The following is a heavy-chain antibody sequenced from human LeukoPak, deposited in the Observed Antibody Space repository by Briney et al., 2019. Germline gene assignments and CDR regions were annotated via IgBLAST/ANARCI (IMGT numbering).Heavy chain of an antibody. CDR2: IYYSGGT. Sequence: SETLSLTCTVSGGSVSSGSYYWSWIRQPPGKGLEWIGYIYYSGGTNYNPSLKSRVTISVDTSKNQFSLKLSSVTAADTAVYYCARASSYYYDSSGSNWFDPWGQGTLVTVFS. V-gene: IGHV4-61*01. D-gene: IGHD3-22*01. CDR1: GGSVSSGSYY. J-gene: IGHJ5*02. CDR3: ARASSYYYDSSGSNWFDP.